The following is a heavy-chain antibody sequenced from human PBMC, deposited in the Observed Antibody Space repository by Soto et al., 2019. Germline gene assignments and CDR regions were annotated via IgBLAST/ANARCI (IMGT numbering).Heavy chain of an antibody. CDR2: IFYSGTT. J-gene: IGHJ5*02. Sequence: SETLSLTCTVSGGSINNNNYYWGWVRQPPGKGLEWIGHIFYSGTTNYSPALKSRVTISIDTSKNQFSLKLSSVTAADTAVYYCARDSGYNYGYFRWFDPWGQGTLVTVSS. CDR1: GGSINNNNYY. CDR3: ARDSGYNYGYFRWFDP. V-gene: IGHV4-61*01. D-gene: IGHD5-18*01.